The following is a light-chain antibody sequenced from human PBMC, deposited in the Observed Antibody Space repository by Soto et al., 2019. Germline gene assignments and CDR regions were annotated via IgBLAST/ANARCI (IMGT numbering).Light chain of an antibody. V-gene: IGLV8-61*01. CDR3: VLYMGSGVRV. Sequence: QTVVTQEPSFSVSPGGTVTLTCGLSSGSVSTNHYPSWYQQTPGQPPRTLIYNTNTRSSGVPDRFSGSILGNKAALTITGAQADDECDYYCVLYMGSGVRVFGGGTKLTVL. CDR1: SGSVSTNHY. J-gene: IGLJ3*02. CDR2: NTN.